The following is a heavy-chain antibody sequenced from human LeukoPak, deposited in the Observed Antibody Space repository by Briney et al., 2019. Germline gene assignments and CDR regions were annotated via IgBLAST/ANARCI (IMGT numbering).Heavy chain of an antibody. V-gene: IGHV4-59*01. D-gene: IGHD3-16*01. CDR3: ARDQGEHYDY. CDR1: GGSISSYY. CDR2: IYYSGST. Sequence: SETLSLTCTVSGGSISSYYWSWIRQPPGKGLEWIGYIYYSGSTNYNPSLKSRVTISVDTSKNQFSLKLSSVTAADTAVYYCARDQGEHYDYWGQGTLVIVSS. J-gene: IGHJ4*02.